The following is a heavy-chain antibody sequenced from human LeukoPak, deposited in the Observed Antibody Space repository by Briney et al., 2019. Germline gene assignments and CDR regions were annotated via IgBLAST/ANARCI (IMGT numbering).Heavy chain of an antibody. CDR2: INHSGST. D-gene: IGHD3-10*01. J-gene: IGHJ4*02. CDR3: ARGVDGSGSCYLDY. CDR1: GGSFSGYY. V-gene: IGHV4-34*01. Sequence: SETLSLTCAVYGGSFSGYYWSWIRQPPGKGLEWIGEINHSGSTNYNPSLKSRVTISVDTSKNQFSLKLSSVTAADTAVYYCARGVDGSGSCYLDYWGQGTLVTVSS.